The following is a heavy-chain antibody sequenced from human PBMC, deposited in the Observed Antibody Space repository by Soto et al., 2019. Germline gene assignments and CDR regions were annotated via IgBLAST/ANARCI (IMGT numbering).Heavy chain of an antibody. CDR2: SSGSGGSP. V-gene: IGHV3-23*01. CDR3: AEQGRVGPYFYYSYMDV. Sequence: EVQLLESGGGLVQPGGSLRVSCAASGFTFTSYVMNWVRQAPGRGLEWVSSSSGSGGSPYYADSVKGRFTISRDNSKNTLYLQMNSLRAEDTAVYSCAEQGRVGPYFYYSYMDVWGKGTTVTVAS. J-gene: IGHJ6*03. D-gene: IGHD1-26*01. CDR1: GFTFTSYV.